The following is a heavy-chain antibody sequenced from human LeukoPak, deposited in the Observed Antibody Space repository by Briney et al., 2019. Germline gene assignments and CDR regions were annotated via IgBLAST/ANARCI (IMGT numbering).Heavy chain of an antibody. Sequence: GGSLRLSCEASGFTFRTYAMHWVRQAPGKGLEWVAFIRYDGSNKYYADSVRGRFTISRDNSENTLYLEMSSLRAEDTAVYFCAKGERAYYYESSRYYNLQFDSWGQGTLVTVS. CDR2: IRYDGSNK. CDR1: GFTFRTYA. J-gene: IGHJ4*02. CDR3: AKGERAYYYESSRYYNLQFDS. D-gene: IGHD3-22*01. V-gene: IGHV3-30*02.